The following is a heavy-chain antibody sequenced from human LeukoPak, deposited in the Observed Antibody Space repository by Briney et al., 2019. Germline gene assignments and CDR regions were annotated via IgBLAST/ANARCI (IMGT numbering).Heavy chain of an antibody. CDR3: ARDGRYVWGSYRYTAEGGIDY. D-gene: IGHD3-16*02. V-gene: IGHV3-7*01. CDR2: IKQDGSEK. CDR1: GFTFSSYW. J-gene: IGHJ4*02. Sequence: GGSLRLSCAASGFTFSSYWMSWVRQAPGKGLEWVANIKQDGSEKYYVDSVKGRFTISRDNAKNSLYLQMNSLRAEDTAVYYCARDGRYVWGSYRYTAEGGIDYWGQGTLVTVSS.